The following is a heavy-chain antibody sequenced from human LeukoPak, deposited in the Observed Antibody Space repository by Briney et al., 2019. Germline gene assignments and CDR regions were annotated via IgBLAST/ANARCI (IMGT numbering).Heavy chain of an antibody. J-gene: IGHJ4*02. CDR1: GFTFSSYS. V-gene: IGHV3-48*04. D-gene: IGHD4-17*01. CDR2: ISSTSSSI. Sequence: GGSLRLSCAASGFTFSSYSMNWVRQPPGKGLEWVSYISSTSSSIYYADSVEGRFTISRDNAKNSLYLQMNSLRADDTAVYHCARGPLTTVTAVDYWGQGTLVTVYS. CDR3: ARGPLTTVTAVDY.